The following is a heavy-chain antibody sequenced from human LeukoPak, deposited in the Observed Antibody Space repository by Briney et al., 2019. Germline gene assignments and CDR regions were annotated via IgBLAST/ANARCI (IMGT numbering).Heavy chain of an antibody. CDR3: ARDKRGVVGGVIVIPFDY. CDR1: DGSISSYY. CDR2: IYDSGST. Sequence: SETLSLTCTVSDGSISSYYWSWIRQPPGKGLEWIGHIYDSGSTNYNPSLKSRVTISVDTSKNQFSLKLSSVTAADTAVYYCARDKRGVVGGVIVIPFDYWGQGTLVTVSS. V-gene: IGHV4-59*01. J-gene: IGHJ4*02. D-gene: IGHD3-16*02.